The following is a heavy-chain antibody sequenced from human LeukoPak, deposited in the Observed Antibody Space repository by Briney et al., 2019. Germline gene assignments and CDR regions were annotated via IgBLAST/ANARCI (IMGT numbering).Heavy chain of an antibody. J-gene: IGHJ4*02. Sequence: GGSLRLSCAASGFTFSSYAMSWVRQAPGKGLEWVSAISGSGGSTYYADSVKGRFTISRDNSKNTLYLQMNSLRAEDTAVCYCAKDRSSGYYYRTKFGFDYWGQGTLVTVSS. CDR1: GFTFSSYA. D-gene: IGHD3-22*01. CDR3: AKDRSSGYYYRTKFGFDY. V-gene: IGHV3-23*01. CDR2: ISGSGGST.